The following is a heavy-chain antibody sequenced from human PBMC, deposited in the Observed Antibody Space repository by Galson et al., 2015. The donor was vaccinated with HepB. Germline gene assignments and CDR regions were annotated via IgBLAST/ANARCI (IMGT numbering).Heavy chain of an antibody. V-gene: IGHV3-30*04. CDR1: GLIFSNSV. D-gene: IGHD3-22*01. CDR3: AREGFSSGHAGIFDC. CDR2: ISAGDGRNT. J-gene: IGHJ4*02. Sequence: SLRLSCAASGLIFSNSVMHWVRQAPGKGLEWVALISAGDGRNTNYADSVRGRFTISRDNSRNKVFLQMNSLRAEETAVYYCAREGFSSGHAGIFDCWGPGALVAVSS.